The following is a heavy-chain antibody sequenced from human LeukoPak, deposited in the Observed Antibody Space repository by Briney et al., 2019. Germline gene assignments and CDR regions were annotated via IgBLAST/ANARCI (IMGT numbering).Heavy chain of an antibody. V-gene: IGHV4-59*01. Sequence: PSETLSLTCTVSGGSISSYYWSWIRQPPGKGLEWIGYIYYSGSTNYNPSLKSRVTISVDTSKNQFSLKLSSVTAADTAVYYCATTLGFGEKYYFDYWGQGTLVTVSS. CDR1: GGSISSYY. CDR2: IYYSGST. D-gene: IGHD3-10*01. CDR3: ATTLGFGEKYYFDY. J-gene: IGHJ4*02.